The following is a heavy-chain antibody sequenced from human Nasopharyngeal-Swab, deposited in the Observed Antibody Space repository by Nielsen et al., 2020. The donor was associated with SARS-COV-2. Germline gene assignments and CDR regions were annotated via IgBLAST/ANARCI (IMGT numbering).Heavy chain of an antibody. D-gene: IGHD5-18*01. CDR2: ISYDGSNK. CDR1: GFTFSSYG. CDR3: AKGVYSYGYVADLYFDY. V-gene: IGHV3-30*18. Sequence: GEPLKISCAASGFTFSSYGMHWVRQAPGKGLEWVAVISYDGSNKYYADSVKGRFTISRDNSKNTLYLQMNSLRAEDTAVYYCAKGVYSYGYVADLYFDYWGQGTLVTVSS. J-gene: IGHJ4*02.